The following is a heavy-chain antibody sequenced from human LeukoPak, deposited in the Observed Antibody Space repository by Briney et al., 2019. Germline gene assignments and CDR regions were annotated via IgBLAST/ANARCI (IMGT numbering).Heavy chain of an antibody. V-gene: IGHV1-2*02. Sequence: GASVKVSRKASGYTFTGYYMHWVRQAPGQGLEWMGWINPNSGGTNYAQKFQGRVTMTRDTSISTAYMELSRLRSDDTAVYYCANLLLWFGEVRDDHDYWGQGTLVTVSS. CDR1: GYTFTGYY. D-gene: IGHD3-10*01. CDR3: ANLLLWFGEVRDDHDY. J-gene: IGHJ4*02. CDR2: INPNSGGT.